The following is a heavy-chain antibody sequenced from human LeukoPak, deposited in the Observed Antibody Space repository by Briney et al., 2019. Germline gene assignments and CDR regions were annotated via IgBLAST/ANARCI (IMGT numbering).Heavy chain of an antibody. J-gene: IGHJ4*02. Sequence: ASVKVSCKASGYTFTSYGISLVRQAPGQGLEWMGWISAYNGNTNYAQKLQGRVTMTTDTSTSTAYMELRSLRSDDTAVYYCARGPLSRYQLLSFDYWGQGTLVTVSS. V-gene: IGHV1-18*01. CDR1: GYTFTSYG. CDR2: ISAYNGNT. CDR3: ARGPLSRYQLLSFDY. D-gene: IGHD2-2*01.